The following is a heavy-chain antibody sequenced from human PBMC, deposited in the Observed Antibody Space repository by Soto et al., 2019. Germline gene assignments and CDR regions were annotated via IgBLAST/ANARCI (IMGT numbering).Heavy chain of an antibody. J-gene: IGHJ6*02. D-gene: IGHD6-6*01. CDR3: ARRPKDYGMDV. CDR2: INSDGSST. Sequence: EVQLVESGGGSVQPGGSLRLSCAASGFTFSTYWMHWVRQAPGKGLVWVSRINSDGSSTGYADSVKGRFTISRDNAKNTLYLQMNSLRVEDTAVYYCARRPKDYGMDVWGQGTTVTVSS. CDR1: GFTFSTYW. V-gene: IGHV3-74*01.